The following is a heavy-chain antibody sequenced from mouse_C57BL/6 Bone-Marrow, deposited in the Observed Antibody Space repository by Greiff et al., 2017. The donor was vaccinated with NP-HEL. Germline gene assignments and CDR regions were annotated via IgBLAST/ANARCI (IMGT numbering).Heavy chain of an antibody. CDR1: GYSITSGYY. V-gene: IGHV3-6*01. Sequence: ESGPGLVKPSQSLSLTCSVTGYSITSGYYWNWIRQFPGNKLEWMGYISYDGSNNYNPSLKNRISITRDTSKNQFFLKLNSVTTEDTATYYCARRVYYGNYGYFDVWGTGTTVTVSS. J-gene: IGHJ1*03. D-gene: IGHD2-1*01. CDR2: ISYDGSN. CDR3: ARRVYYGNYGYFDV.